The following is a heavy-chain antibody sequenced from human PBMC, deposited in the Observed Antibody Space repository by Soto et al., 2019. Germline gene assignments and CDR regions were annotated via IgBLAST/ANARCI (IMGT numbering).Heavy chain of an antibody. D-gene: IGHD6-13*01. CDR2: ISYDGSNK. Sequence: GGSLRLSCAASGFTFSSYAMHWVRQAPGKGLEWVAVISYDGSNKYYADSVKGRFTISRDNSKNTLYLQMNSLRAEDTAVYYCARDIALQHYYYYGMDVWGRGTTVTVSS. V-gene: IGHV3-30-3*01. CDR3: ARDIALQHYYYYGMDV. J-gene: IGHJ6*02. CDR1: GFTFSSYA.